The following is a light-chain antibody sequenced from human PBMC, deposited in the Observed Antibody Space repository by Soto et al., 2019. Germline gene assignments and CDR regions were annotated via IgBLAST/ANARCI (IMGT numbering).Light chain of an antibody. CDR1: QSINNY. J-gene: IGKJ1*01. Sequence: DIPMTQSPSSLSASVGDRVTITCRSSQSINNYLSWYQQRPGKAPKVLIYDASTLQSGVPSRFSGSGSGTDFTLTISSLQPEDFATYYCQQGFSAPPWTFGQGTKVEI. V-gene: IGKV1-39*01. CDR3: QQGFSAPPWT. CDR2: DAS.